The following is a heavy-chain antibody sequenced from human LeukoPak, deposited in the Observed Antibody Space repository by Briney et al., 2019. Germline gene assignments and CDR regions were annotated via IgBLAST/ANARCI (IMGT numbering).Heavy chain of an antibody. CDR3: TRGDGYNLVDS. Sequence: GGSLRLSCAASGFTFSSYWMHWVRQAPGRGLVWVSRIHRNGSSTIYADSVKGRFTISRDNAKNTLYLQMNSLRSDDTAVYYCTRGDGYNLVDSWGQGTLVTVSS. CDR2: IHRNGSST. D-gene: IGHD5-24*01. CDR1: GFTFSSYW. V-gene: IGHV3-74*01. J-gene: IGHJ4*02.